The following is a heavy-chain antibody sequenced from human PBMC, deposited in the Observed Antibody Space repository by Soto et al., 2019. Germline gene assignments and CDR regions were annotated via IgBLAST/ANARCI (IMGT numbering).Heavy chain of an antibody. V-gene: IGHV3-23*01. J-gene: IGHJ6*03. Sequence: GGSLRLSCAASGFTFSSYAMSWVRQAPGKGLEWDSAISGSGGSTYYADSVKGRFTISRDNSKNTLYLQMNSLRAEDTAVYYCAKNRGPLFGVVNPYYYYYYMDVWGKGTTVTVSS. CDR2: ISGSGGST. D-gene: IGHD3-3*01. CDR3: AKNRGPLFGVVNPYYYYYYMDV. CDR1: GFTFSSYA.